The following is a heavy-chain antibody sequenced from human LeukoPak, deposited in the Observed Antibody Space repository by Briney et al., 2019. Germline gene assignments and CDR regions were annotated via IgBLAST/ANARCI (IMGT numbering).Heavy chain of an antibody. D-gene: IGHD2-2*01. Sequence: ASVKVSCKVSGYTLTELSMHWVRQAPGKGLEWMGGFDPEDGETIYAQKFQGRVTMTEDTSTDTAYTELSSLRSEDTAVYYCATGGPSYCSSTSCYFGWFDPWGQGTLVTVSS. J-gene: IGHJ5*02. CDR3: ATGGPSYCSSTSCYFGWFDP. CDR2: FDPEDGET. CDR1: GYTLTELS. V-gene: IGHV1-24*01.